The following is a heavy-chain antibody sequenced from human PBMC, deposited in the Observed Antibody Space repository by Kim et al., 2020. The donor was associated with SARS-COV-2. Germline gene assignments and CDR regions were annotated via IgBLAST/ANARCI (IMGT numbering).Heavy chain of an antibody. CDR3: ARGRVVRGVIKTYYYYYYGMDV. V-gene: IGHV4-34*01. CDR2: INHSGST. D-gene: IGHD3-10*01. J-gene: IGHJ6*02. Sequence: SETLSLTCAVYGGSFSGYYWSWIRQPPGKGLEWIGEINHSGSTNYNPSLKSRVTISVDTSKNQFSLKLSSVTAADTAVYYCARGRVVRGVIKTYYYYYYGMDVWGQGTTVTVSS. CDR1: GGSFSGYY.